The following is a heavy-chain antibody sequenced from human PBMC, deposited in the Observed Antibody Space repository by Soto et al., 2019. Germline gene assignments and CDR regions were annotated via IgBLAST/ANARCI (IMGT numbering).Heavy chain of an antibody. CDR2: MNPNTGNT. CDR3: ARYRMGSGNYYHHGLDV. D-gene: IGHD3-10*01. J-gene: IGHJ6*02. V-gene: IGHV1-8*01. CDR1: GYTFTSYD. Sequence: QVQLVQSGAEVKKPGASVKVSCKASGYTFTSYDINWVRQATGQGLEWMGWMNPNTGNTGYAQKFQGRVSMTRNTSISTAYMELSSLSAEDTAGYYCARYRMGSGNYYHHGLDVWGPGTTVTVSS.